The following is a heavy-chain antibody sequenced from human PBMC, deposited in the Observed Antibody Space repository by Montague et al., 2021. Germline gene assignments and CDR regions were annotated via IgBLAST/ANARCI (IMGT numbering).Heavy chain of an antibody. J-gene: IGHJ4*02. D-gene: IGHD3-10*01. V-gene: IGHV4-34*01. CDR1: GGSLSEYY. CDR2: VRHIGST. CDR3: ASDRGPFDY. Sequence: TLSLTCGVYGGSLSEYYWTWIRQSPEKGLEWIGEVRHIGSTNYXPSLKSRVTMSVDKSKNQFSLKLRSVTAADTAVYYCASDRGPFDYWGQGTVVTVSS.